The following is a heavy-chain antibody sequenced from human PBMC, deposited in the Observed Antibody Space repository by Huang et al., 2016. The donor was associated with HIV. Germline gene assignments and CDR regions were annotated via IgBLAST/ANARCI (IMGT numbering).Heavy chain of an antibody. V-gene: IGHV1-24*01. J-gene: IGHJ3*02. CDR2: FVPEHGAT. D-gene: IGHD2-21*01. CDR1: GYTLPELS. CDR3: ATGFDTYYDI. Sequence: QVQLVQSGAEVKKPGASVKVSCKVSGYTLPELSIHWVRQAPGKGLEWMWGFVPEHGATNYAQTCQGRFTMTEDTSTDTAYMELNSLRSEDTAVYYCATGFDTYYDIWGQGTMAIASS.